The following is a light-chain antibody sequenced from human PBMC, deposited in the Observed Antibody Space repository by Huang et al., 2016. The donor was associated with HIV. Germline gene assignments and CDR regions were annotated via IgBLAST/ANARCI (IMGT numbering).Light chain of an antibody. CDR1: QSVRSSS. J-gene: IGKJ4*01. CDR2: GAS. V-gene: IGKV3-20*01. Sequence: EIVLTQSPGTLSLSPGERATLSCRASQSVRSSSLAWYQQKPGQSPRLLIFGASNRATAIPDRFSVSGSATDFTLTISRLEPEDFAVYYCQQYGSSPLTFGGGTKVEIK. CDR3: QQYGSSPLT.